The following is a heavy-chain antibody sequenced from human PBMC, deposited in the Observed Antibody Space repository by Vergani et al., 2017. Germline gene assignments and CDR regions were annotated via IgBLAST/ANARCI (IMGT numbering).Heavy chain of an antibody. CDR3: AKDLPGYGSGYYYYGMDV. V-gene: IGHV3-30*18. J-gene: IGHJ6*02. CDR2: ISYDGSNK. D-gene: IGHD3-10*01. Sequence: QVQLVESGGGVVQPGRSLRLSCSASGFTFSSYCMHWVRQAPGKGLEWVAVISYDGSNKYYADSVKGRFTISRENSKNTLYLQMNSLRAEDTAVYYCAKDLPGYGSGYYYYGMDVWGQGTTVTVSS. CDR1: GFTFSSYC.